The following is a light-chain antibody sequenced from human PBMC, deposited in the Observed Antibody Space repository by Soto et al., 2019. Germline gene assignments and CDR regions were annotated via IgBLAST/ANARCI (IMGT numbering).Light chain of an antibody. CDR2: GVS. CDR3: QQYGRSPGLLT. Sequence: EIVMTQSPATLSVSPRERATLSCRASQSVGNNFAWYQQKPGQAPRLLIYGVSIRATGVPSRFSGSGSGTEFTLTISSLQSEDFAVYYCQQYGRSPGLLTFGPGTKVDIK. J-gene: IGKJ3*01. CDR1: QSVGNN. V-gene: IGKV3-15*01.